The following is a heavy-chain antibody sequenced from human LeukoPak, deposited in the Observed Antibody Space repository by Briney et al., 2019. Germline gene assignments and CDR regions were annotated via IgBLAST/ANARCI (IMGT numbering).Heavy chain of an antibody. CDR1: GGSISSYY. CDR2: IYYSGST. V-gene: IGHV4-59*12. J-gene: IGHJ3*02. CDR3: AREGTTYYDFWSGYGGAFDI. Sequence: SETLSLTCTVSGGSISSYYWSWIRQSPGKGLEWIGYIYYSGSTNYNPSLKSRVTMSVDTSKNQFSLKLSSVTAADTAVYYCAREGTTYYDFWSGYGGAFDIWGQGTMVTVSS. D-gene: IGHD3-3*01.